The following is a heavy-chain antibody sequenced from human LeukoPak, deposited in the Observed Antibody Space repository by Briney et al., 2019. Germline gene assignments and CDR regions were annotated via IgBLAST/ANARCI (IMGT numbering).Heavy chain of an antibody. V-gene: IGHV3-21*01. Sequence: GGSLRLSCVASGFTVSNKYMSWVRQAPGKGLEWVSSISSSSSYIYYADSVKGRFTISRDNAKNSLYLQMNGLRAEDTAVYYCARAPFDYWGQGTLVTVSS. CDR1: GFTVSNKY. CDR2: ISSSSSYI. CDR3: ARAPFDY. J-gene: IGHJ4*02.